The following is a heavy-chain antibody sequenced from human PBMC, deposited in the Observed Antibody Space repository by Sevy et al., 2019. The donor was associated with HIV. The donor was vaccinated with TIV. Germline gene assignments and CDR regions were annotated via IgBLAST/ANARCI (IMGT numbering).Heavy chain of an antibody. CDR2: IFSDANIK. CDR3: ARESGSNWYFDL. Sequence: GGSLRLSCAASGFTFSNYGMHWVRQAPGKGLEWVGAIFSDANIKYYVDSVKGRFAISRDNSKNTVCLQMNSLRAEDTAVYSCARESGSNWYFDLWGRGTPVTVSS. V-gene: IGHV3-33*01. J-gene: IGHJ2*01. D-gene: IGHD1-26*01. CDR1: GFTFSNYG.